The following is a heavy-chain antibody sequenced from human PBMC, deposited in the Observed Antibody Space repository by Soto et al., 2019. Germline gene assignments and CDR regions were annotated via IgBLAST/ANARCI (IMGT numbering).Heavy chain of an antibody. CDR3: ARVQYYYGSGRRFYYFDQ. V-gene: IGHV4-59*01. Sequence: QVQLQESGPGLVKPSETLSLTCTVSGGSISNYYWSWIRQPPGKGLEWIGYIYYSGSTNYNPSLKSRITISVYASKNQFSRKLSSVPAADTAVYYCARVQYYYGSGRRFYYFDQWGQGTLVTVSS. D-gene: IGHD3-10*01. J-gene: IGHJ4*02. CDR2: IYYSGST. CDR1: GGSISNYY.